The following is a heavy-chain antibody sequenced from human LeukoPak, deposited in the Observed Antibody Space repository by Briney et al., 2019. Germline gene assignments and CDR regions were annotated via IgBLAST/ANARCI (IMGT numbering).Heavy chain of an antibody. D-gene: IGHD6-13*01. CDR3: AKAHSSSWYSWFDP. J-gene: IGHJ5*02. CDR2: IYSGGST. V-gene: IGHV3-66*01. Sequence: GGSLRLSCAASEFSVGSNYMTWVRQAPGKGLEWVSLIYSGGSTYYADSVKGRFTISRDNSKNTLYLQMNSLRAEDTAVYYCAKAHSSSWYSWFDPWGQGTLVTVSS. CDR1: EFSVGSNY.